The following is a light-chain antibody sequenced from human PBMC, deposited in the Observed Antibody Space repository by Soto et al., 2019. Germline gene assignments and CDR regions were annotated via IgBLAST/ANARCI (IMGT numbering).Light chain of an antibody. CDR3: SSYSTTNTLWV. V-gene: IGLV2-14*01. CDR2: EVS. Sequence: QSALTQPPSASGSPGQSVTISCTGTRSDVGGYYYVSWYQQHPGKAPKLIIYEVSKRPSGVSNRFSGSKSGNTTSLTISGLQAEDEADYFCSSYSTTNTLWVFGGGTKLTVL. J-gene: IGLJ3*02. CDR1: RSDVGGYYY.